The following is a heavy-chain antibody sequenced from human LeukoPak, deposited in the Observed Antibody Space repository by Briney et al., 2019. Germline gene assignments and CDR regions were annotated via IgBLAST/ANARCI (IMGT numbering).Heavy chain of an antibody. J-gene: IGHJ4*02. CDR3: ARDVGSGWFNY. V-gene: IGHV4-59*12. Sequence: SETLSLTCTVSGASISNYYWGWVRQPPGKGLEWVGYIYYSGSTNYNPSLKSRVTMSVDTSKNQFSLKLSSVTAADTAVYYCARDVGSGWFNYWGQGTLVTVSS. CDR1: GASISNYY. CDR2: IYYSGST. D-gene: IGHD6-19*01.